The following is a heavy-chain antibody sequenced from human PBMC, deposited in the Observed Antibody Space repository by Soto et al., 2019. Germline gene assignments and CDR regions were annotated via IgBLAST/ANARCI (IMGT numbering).Heavy chain of an antibody. CDR1: GFTFSSYA. CDR3: ARGNYDFWSGFRYYGMDV. V-gene: IGHV3-30-3*01. CDR2: ISYDGSNK. D-gene: IGHD3-3*01. Sequence: PGGSLRLSCAASGFTFSSYAMHWVHQAPGKGLEWVAVISYDGSNKYYADSVKGRFTISRDNSKNTLYLQMNSLRAEDTAVYYCARGNYDFWSGFRYYGMDVWGQGTTVTVSS. J-gene: IGHJ6*02.